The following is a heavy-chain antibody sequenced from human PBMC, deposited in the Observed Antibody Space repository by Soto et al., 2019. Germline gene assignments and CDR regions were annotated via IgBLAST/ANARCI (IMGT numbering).Heavy chain of an antibody. Sequence: GGSLILSCAASGFTFSSYAMSWVRQAPGKGLEWVSAISDSGGNKHYADSVKGRFTVSRDNSKNTLYLQMNSLRAEDTAVYFCARYSGKYQGPIDYWGQGTLVTVSS. J-gene: IGHJ4*02. D-gene: IGHD1-26*01. CDR2: ISDSGGNK. CDR3: ARYSGKYQGPIDY. CDR1: GFTFSSYA. V-gene: IGHV3-23*01.